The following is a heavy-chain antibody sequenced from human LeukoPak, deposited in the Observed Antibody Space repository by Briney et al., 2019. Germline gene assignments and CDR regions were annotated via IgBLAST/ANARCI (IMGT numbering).Heavy chain of an antibody. D-gene: IGHD4-17*01. V-gene: IGHV3-53*01. CDR2: IHTSGDT. Sequence: GGSLRLSCAASGLTCSHNYVSWVRQAPGKGLEWVSAIHTSGDTCYADSVKGRFTISRDTSKNTLYLQINSLRVEDTAVYYCIVFGDSNHWGQGTLVTVSS. J-gene: IGHJ5*02. CDR3: IVFGDSNH. CDR1: GLTCSHNY.